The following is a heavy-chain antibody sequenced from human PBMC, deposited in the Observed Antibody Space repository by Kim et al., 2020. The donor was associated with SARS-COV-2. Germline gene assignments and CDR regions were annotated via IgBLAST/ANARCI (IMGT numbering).Heavy chain of an antibody. Sequence: SETLSLTCAVSGGSISSSNWWSWVRQPPGKGLEWIGEIYHSGSTNYNPSLKSRVTISVDKSKNQFSLKLNSVTAADTAVYYCARGVKGGSGGYGMDVWGQGTTVTVSS. J-gene: IGHJ6*02. CDR3: ARGVKGGSGGYGMDV. CDR1: GGSISSSNW. D-gene: IGHD1-26*01. CDR2: IYHSGST. V-gene: IGHV4-4*02.